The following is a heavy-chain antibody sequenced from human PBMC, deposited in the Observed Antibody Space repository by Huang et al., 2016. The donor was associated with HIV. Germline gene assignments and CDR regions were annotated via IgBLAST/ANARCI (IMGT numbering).Heavy chain of an antibody. CDR3: TKDWNWAIDY. CDR2: IPYYGINK. J-gene: IGHJ4*02. Sequence: QVQLVESGGGVVQPGGSLRLSCSASGFSFSNYGMHWVRQAPGKGVEWGAHIPYYGINKYYSDSVKGRFSISSDISKNTLYLQMNSLRTDDTAVYYCTKDWNWAIDYWGQGALVTVSS. CDR1: GFSFSNYG. V-gene: IGHV3-30*02. D-gene: IGHD1-7*01.